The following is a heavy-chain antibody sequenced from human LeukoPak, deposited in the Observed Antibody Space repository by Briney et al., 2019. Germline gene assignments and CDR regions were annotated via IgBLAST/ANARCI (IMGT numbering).Heavy chain of an antibody. D-gene: IGHD3-16*02. Sequence: GGSLRLSCAASGFTFSDYEMNWVRQAPGKGLEWVSYISSSGGTIYYADSVRGRFNVSRDNAKNSLYLQMKSLRAEDTAVYYCASETYYDYVWGSYPDAFDIWGQGTMVTVSS. CDR1: GFTFSDYE. V-gene: IGHV3-48*03. J-gene: IGHJ3*02. CDR3: ASETYYDYVWGSYPDAFDI. CDR2: ISSSGGTI.